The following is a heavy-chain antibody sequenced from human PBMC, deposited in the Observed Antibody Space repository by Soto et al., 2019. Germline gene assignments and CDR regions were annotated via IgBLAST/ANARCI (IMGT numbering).Heavy chain of an antibody. CDR3: AGLYHYDSSGYYDY. J-gene: IGHJ4*02. V-gene: IGHV1-69*13. Sequence: ASVKVSCKASGGTFSSYAISWVRQAPGQGLEWMGGIIPIFGTANYAQKFQGRVTITADESTSTAYMELSSLRSEDTAVYYCAGLYHYDSSGYYDYWGQGTLVAVS. D-gene: IGHD3-22*01. CDR2: IIPIFGTA. CDR1: GGTFSSYA.